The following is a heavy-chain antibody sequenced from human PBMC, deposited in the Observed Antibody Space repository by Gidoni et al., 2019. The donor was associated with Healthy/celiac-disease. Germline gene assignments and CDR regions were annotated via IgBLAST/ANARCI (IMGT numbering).Heavy chain of an antibody. V-gene: IGHV4-59*01. J-gene: IGHJ6*03. D-gene: IGHD6-25*01. CDR3: ARVSGLNGPKTYYYYYYYMDV. Sequence: QVQLQESGPGLVKPSETLSLTCTVSDGSISSYYWSWIRQPPGKGLEWIGYIYYSGSTNYNPSLKSRVTISVDTSKNQFSLKLSSVTAADTAVYYCARVSGLNGPKTYYYYYYYMDVWGKGTTVTVSS. CDR2: IYYSGST. CDR1: DGSISSYY.